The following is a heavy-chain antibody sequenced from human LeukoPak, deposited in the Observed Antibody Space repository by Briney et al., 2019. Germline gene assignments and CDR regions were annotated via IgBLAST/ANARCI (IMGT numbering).Heavy chain of an antibody. CDR2: IYPRDGST. Sequence: ASVKVSCKASGYSFTSNYIHWVRQAPGQGLEWMGMIYPRDGSTSYAQKFQGRVTVTRDTSTSTVHMELSGLRSEDTAVYYCARASIILLWFGELSYWGQGTLVTVS. CDR3: ARASIILLWFGELSY. D-gene: IGHD3-10*01. V-gene: IGHV1-46*01. CDR1: GYSFTSNY. J-gene: IGHJ4*02.